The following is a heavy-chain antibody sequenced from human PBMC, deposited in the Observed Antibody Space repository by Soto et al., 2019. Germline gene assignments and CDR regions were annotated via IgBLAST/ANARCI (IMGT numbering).Heavy chain of an antibody. CDR3: ARARVGAINYFDC. V-gene: IGHV3-30-3*01. J-gene: IGHJ4*02. D-gene: IGHD1-26*01. CDR1: GFTFSSYA. CDR2: ISYDGSNK. Sequence: QVQLVESGGGMVQPGRSLRLSCAASGFTFSSYAMHWVRQAPGKGLEWVAVISYDGSNKYYADSVKDRFTISRDNSKNTLYLQMNSLRAEDTAVYYCARARVGAINYFDCWRQGTLVTVSS.